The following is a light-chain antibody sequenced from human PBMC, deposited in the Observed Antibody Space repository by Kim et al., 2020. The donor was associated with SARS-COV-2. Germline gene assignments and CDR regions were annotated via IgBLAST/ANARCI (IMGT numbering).Light chain of an antibody. J-gene: IGKJ4*01. V-gene: IGKV1-5*01. Sequence: SESVGDRVTLTCRASQSISTWLAWYQQKPGKTPDLLIYGASSLESGVPSRFSGSGSGTEFTLTISSLQPDDFATYYCQQYNGYPLTFGGGTKVEIK. CDR3: QQYNGYPLT. CDR2: GAS. CDR1: QSISTW.